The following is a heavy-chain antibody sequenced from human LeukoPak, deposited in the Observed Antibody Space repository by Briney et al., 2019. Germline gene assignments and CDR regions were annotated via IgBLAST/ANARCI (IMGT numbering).Heavy chain of an antibody. Sequence: ASVKVSCKASGYTFTGYYMHWVRQAPRQGLEWMGWMNPNSGGTNSAQKFQGRVTMTRDTSISTAYMELSGLRSDDTAVYYRARVDPETVTTADYWGQGTLVTVSS. V-gene: IGHV1-2*02. CDR3: ARVDPETVTTADY. D-gene: IGHD4-17*01. CDR2: MNPNSGGT. CDR1: GYTFTGYY. J-gene: IGHJ4*02.